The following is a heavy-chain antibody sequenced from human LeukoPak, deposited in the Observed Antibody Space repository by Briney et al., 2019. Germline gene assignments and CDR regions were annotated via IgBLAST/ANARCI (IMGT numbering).Heavy chain of an antibody. CDR1: GFTFSSYA. J-gene: IGHJ4*02. Sequence: PGGSLRLSCAASGFTFSSYAMSWVRQAPGKGLEWVSVISCSGGSTYYANSVKGRFTISRDNSKNTLYLQMNSLRAEDTAVYYCAKDLGDAITFGGVIVIPPYFDYWGQGTLVTVSS. V-gene: IGHV3-23*01. CDR2: ISCSGGST. D-gene: IGHD3-16*02. CDR3: AKDLGDAITFGGVIVIPPYFDY.